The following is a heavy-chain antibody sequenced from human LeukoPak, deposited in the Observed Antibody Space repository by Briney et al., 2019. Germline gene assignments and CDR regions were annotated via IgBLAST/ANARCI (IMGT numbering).Heavy chain of an antibody. D-gene: IGHD1-26*01. CDR2: MKEDGTQI. CDR3: ATGGAPGGRFEN. V-gene: IGHV3-7*01. J-gene: IGHJ4*02. Sequence: GGSLRLSCVVSGFTFSRSTMTWVRQAPGKGPEWVAKMKEDGTQIRYVDSVKGRFTISRDNAKNSLFLQMNSLRVEDTAVYYCATGGAPGGRFENWGQGMLVTVSS. CDR1: GFTFSRST.